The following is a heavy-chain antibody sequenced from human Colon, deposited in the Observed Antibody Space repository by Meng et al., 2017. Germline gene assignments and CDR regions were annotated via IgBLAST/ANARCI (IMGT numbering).Heavy chain of an antibody. V-gene: IGHV3-23*01. CDR1: GFTFSSYA. D-gene: IGHD3-10*01. J-gene: IGHJ6*02. CDR2: ISGSGGST. Sequence: GGSLRLSCAASGFTFSSYAMSWVRQAPGKGLEWVSAISGSGGSTYYADSMKGRFTISRDNSKNTLYLQMNSLRAEDTAVYYCAKDPRALSSGSYRGTPFRYYYYGMDVWGQGTTVTVSS. CDR3: AKDPRALSSGSYRGTPFRYYYYGMDV.